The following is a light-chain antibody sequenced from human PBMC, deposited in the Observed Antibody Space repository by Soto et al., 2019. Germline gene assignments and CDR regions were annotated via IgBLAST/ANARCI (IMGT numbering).Light chain of an antibody. Sequence: QSVLTQPASVSGSPGQSITISCTGTISDVGFYARVSWYQQPPGTAPKLLIYDVTNRPSGVPDRFSGSQSGKTASLTISGLQAGDEADYYCSSYTSSSTYVFGTGTKVTVL. V-gene: IGLV2-18*02. CDR1: ISDVGFYAR. CDR3: SSYTSSSTYV. J-gene: IGLJ1*01. CDR2: DVT.